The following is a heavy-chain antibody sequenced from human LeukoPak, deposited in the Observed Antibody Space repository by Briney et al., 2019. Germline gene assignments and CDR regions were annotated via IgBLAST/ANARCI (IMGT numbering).Heavy chain of an antibody. Sequence: ASVKVSCKASVYTFTSYGISGVRQAPGQGLEWMGWISAYNGNTNYAQKLQGRVTMITDQSTSTAYMELRSLRSDDTAVYYCARSPEFPRGYYFDYWGQGTLVTVSS. D-gene: IGHD3-10*01. J-gene: IGHJ4*02. CDR3: ARSPEFPRGYYFDY. CDR1: VYTFTSYG. V-gene: IGHV1-18*01. CDR2: ISAYNGNT.